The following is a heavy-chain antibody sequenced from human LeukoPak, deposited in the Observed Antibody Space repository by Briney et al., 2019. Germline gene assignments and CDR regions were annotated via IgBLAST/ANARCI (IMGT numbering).Heavy chain of an antibody. Sequence: ASVKVSCKASGYTFTSYGISWVRQAPGQGLEWMGWISAYNGNTNYAQKLQGRVTMTTDTSTSTAYMELRSLRSDDTAVYYCARYCSSTSCHSRGVDYWGQGTLVTVSS. CDR3: ARYCSSTSCHSRGVDY. J-gene: IGHJ4*02. V-gene: IGHV1-18*01. CDR1: GYTFTSYG. D-gene: IGHD2-2*01. CDR2: ISAYNGNT.